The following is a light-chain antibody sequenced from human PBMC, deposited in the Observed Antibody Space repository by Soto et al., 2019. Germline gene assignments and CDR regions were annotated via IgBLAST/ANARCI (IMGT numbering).Light chain of an antibody. CDR3: QQYYFYPWT. V-gene: IGKV1-5*01. Sequence: DIRMTQSPSTLSASVGDRVTITCRASQSIDSWSAWYQQKPGKAPRLLIFDASTCETGVPSRFGGSGAGTEFTLTISSLQPDASATYYCQQYYFYPWTFGQGTKVDI. CDR1: QSIDSW. J-gene: IGKJ1*01. CDR2: DAS.